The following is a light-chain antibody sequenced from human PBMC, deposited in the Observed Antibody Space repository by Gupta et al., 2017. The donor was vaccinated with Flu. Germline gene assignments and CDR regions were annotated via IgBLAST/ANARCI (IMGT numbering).Light chain of an antibody. V-gene: IGLV2-14*01. CDR3: SAYTSSSLWV. J-gene: IGLJ3*02. Sequence: QSALTQPASVSGSPGQSITISCTGSSSDVGGYKFVSWYQQHPGKAPKLMIYEVSNRPTGVATRFSGSKSGNTASLTISALETEDEADYYCSAYTSSSLWVFGGGTKLTVL. CDR1: SSDVGGYKF. CDR2: EVS.